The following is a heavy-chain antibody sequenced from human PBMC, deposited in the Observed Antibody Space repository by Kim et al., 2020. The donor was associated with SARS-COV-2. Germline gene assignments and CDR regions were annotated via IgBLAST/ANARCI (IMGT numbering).Heavy chain of an antibody. V-gene: IGHV1-18*01. CDR2: ISAYNGNT. CDR1: GYTFTSYG. J-gene: IGHJ6*02. D-gene: IGHD3-10*01. Sequence: ASVKVSCKASGYTFTSYGISWVRQAPGQGLEWMGWISAYNGNTNYAQKLQGRVTMTTDTSTSTAYMELRSLRSDDTAVYYCAGSYYYGSGSYYDPSYYYYYGMDVWGQGTTVTVSS. CDR3: AGSYYYGSGSYYDPSYYYYYGMDV.